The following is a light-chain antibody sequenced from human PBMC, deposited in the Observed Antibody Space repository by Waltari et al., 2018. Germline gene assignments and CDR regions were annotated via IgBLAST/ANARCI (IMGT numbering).Light chain of an antibody. Sequence: EIVLTQSPGILSLSPGERATLSCRASQSLSSNYLAWYQQKPGQPPRLLIYGASSMATGIPDRFSGSGSGTDFTLTINRLEPEDFAVYYCQQFASSPNTFGGGTKVEIK. J-gene: IGKJ4*01. CDR1: QSLSSNY. CDR2: GAS. V-gene: IGKV3-20*01. CDR3: QQFASSPNT.